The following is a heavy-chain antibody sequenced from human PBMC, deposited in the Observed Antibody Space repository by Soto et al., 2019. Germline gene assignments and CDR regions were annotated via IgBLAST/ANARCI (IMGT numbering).Heavy chain of an antibody. Sequence: SETLSLTCAVYGGSFSSYYWSWIRQPPGKGLEWIGYIYYSGSTNYNPSLKSRVTISVDTSKNQFSLKLSSVTAADTAVYYCAREGAAGNYYYGMDVWGQGTTVTVSS. D-gene: IGHD6-13*01. J-gene: IGHJ6*02. CDR2: IYYSGST. CDR1: GGSFSSYY. CDR3: AREGAAGNYYYGMDV. V-gene: IGHV4-59*01.